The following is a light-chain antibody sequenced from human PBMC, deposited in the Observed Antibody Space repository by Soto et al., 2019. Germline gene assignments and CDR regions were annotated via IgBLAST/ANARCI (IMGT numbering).Light chain of an antibody. J-gene: IGKJ1*01. V-gene: IGKV1-5*01. CDR3: QQYNHYWT. Sequence: DIQMTQSPSTLSASVGVRVTITCRASQSISSWLAWYQQKPGKAPKVLIYDASSLESGVPSRFSGSGSGTEFSLTISSLQPDDFATYYCQQYNHYWTFGQWTRVEIK. CDR1: QSISSW. CDR2: DAS.